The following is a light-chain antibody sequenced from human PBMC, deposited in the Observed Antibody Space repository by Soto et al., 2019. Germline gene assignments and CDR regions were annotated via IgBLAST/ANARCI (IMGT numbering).Light chain of an antibody. CDR1: QSLLYSNGNNY. CDR3: MQTLQSPLT. V-gene: IGKV2-28*01. Sequence: DIVMTQSPLSLPVTPGEPASISCRSSQSLLYSNGNNYLDWYLQKPGQPPQLLIYLGSNRASGVPDRFSGSGSGTDFTLKSSRVEADDVGVYYCMQTLQSPLTFGGGTKVEIK. CDR2: LGS. J-gene: IGKJ4*01.